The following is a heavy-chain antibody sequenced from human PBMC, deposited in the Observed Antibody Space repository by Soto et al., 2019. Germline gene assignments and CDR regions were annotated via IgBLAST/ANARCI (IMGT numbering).Heavy chain of an antibody. CDR2: TYYRSKWYN. CDR3: ARSLEMATIYDAFDI. J-gene: IGHJ3*02. V-gene: IGHV6-1*01. D-gene: IGHD5-12*01. Sequence: SKPLSLTCYISGDRVSINSAAWNWIRNSPSRGLEWLGRTYYRSKWYNDYAVSVKSRITINPDTSKNQFSLQLNSVTPEDTAVYYCARSLEMATIYDAFDIWGQGTMVTVSS. CDR1: GDRVSINSAA.